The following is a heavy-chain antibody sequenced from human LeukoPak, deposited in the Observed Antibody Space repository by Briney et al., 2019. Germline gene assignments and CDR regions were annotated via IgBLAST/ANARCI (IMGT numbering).Heavy chain of an antibody. Sequence: GGSLRLSCAASGFTVSNNFMYWVRQAPGKGLEWVSVIHTDGNTFYADSVEGRFTISRDNFKNTVYLQMSSLRAEDTAVYYCAREENGGVYDDGFDIWGQATMVTVSS. V-gene: IGHV3-53*01. CDR1: GFTVSNNF. J-gene: IGHJ3*02. CDR3: AREENGGVYDDGFDI. CDR2: IHTDGNT. D-gene: IGHD5/OR15-5a*01.